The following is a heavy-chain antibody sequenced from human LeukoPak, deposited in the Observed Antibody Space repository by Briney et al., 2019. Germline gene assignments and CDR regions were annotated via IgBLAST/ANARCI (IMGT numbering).Heavy chain of an antibody. D-gene: IGHD5-12*01. CDR3: ARQYSGYDSWSDP. CDR1: GYRLTSYW. CDR2: IDPSDSYT. Sequence: GESLKIFCKGSGYRLTSYWISWVRQMPGKGLEWLGRIDPSDSYTNYSPSFQGHVTISADKSISTAYLQWSSLKASDTAMYCCARQYSGYDSWSDPWGQGTLVTVSS. V-gene: IGHV5-10-1*01. J-gene: IGHJ5*02.